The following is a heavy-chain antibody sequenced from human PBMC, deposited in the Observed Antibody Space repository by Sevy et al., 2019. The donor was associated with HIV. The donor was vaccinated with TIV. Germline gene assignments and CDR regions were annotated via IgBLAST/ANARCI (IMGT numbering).Heavy chain of an antibody. CDR3: ERGKLELRGYYYYYMDV. D-gene: IGHD1-7*01. V-gene: IGHV3-30-3*01. CDR2: ISYDGSNK. J-gene: IGHJ6*03. CDR1: GFTFSSYA. Sequence: GGSLRLSCAASGFTFSSYAMHWVRQAPGKGLEWVAVISYDGSNKYYADSVKGRFTISRDNSKNTLYLQMNSLRAEDTAVYYCERGKLELRGYYYYYMDVWGKGTTVTVSS.